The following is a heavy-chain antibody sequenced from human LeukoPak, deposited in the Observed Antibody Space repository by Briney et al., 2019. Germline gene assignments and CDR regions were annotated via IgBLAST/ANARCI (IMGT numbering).Heavy chain of an antibody. D-gene: IGHD3-3*01. Sequence: ASVKLSCKSSADTLTGDDVHWVRHGPGQGLEWLGWMTPDDGFTGYAQDFQGRLTMTTDTTINTVFMELSGLKSEDTAVYYCATESAITISVVVFHYFDPWGQGTLVTVSS. CDR2: MTPDDGFT. CDR3: ATESAITISVVVFHYFDP. J-gene: IGHJ5*02. CDR1: ADTLTGDD. V-gene: IGHV1-8*01.